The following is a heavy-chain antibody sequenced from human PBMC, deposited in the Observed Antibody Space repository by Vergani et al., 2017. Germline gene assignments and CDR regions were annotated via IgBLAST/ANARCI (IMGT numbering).Heavy chain of an antibody. CDR1: GGSISSGDYY. V-gene: IGHV4-30-4*08. D-gene: IGHD1-26*01. J-gene: IGHJ4*02. CDR2: IYYSGST. CDR3: ARERGSESYYDFDY. Sequence: QVQLQESGPGLVKPSQTLSLTCTVPGGSISSGDYYWSWIRQPPGKGLEWIGYIYYSGSTYYNPFLKSRVTISVDTSKNQFSLKLSAVTAADTAVYYCARERGSESYYDFDYWGQGTLVTVSS.